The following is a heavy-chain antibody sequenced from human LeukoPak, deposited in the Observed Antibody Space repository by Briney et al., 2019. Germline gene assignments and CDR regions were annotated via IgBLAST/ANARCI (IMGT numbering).Heavy chain of an antibody. Sequence: SETLSLTCTVSGGSVSSGSYYWSWIRQPPGKGLEWFGYIYYSGSTNYNPSLKSRVTISVDTSKNQFSLKLSSVTAADTAVYYCARGKESYGFGAFDIWGQGTMVTVSS. CDR3: ARGKESYGFGAFDI. CDR1: GGSVSSGSYY. CDR2: IYYSGST. D-gene: IGHD5-18*01. V-gene: IGHV4-61*01. J-gene: IGHJ3*02.